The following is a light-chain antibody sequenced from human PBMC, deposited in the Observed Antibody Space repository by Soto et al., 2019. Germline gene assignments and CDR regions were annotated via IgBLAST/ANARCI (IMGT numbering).Light chain of an antibody. CDR2: GVS. CDR3: QQYGSSPLT. V-gene: IGKV3-20*01. J-gene: IGKJ5*01. CDR1: QSVRSNY. Sequence: EMVLTQSPATLSLSPGERATLSCRASQSVRSNYLAWYQQKPGQAPRLLIYGVSSRATGIPDRFSGSGSGTDFTLAISRLEPEDFAVYYCQQYGSSPLTFGGGTRLEIK.